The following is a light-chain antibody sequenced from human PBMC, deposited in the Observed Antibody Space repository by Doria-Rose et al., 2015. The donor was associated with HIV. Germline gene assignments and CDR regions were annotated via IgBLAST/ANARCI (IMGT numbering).Light chain of an antibody. CDR1: QRVKSSY. J-gene: IGKJ5*01. V-gene: IGKV3-20*01. Sequence: TQSPGTLSLSPGERATLSCRASQRVKSSYLAWYQQKPGQAPRLLIYDASTTATGIPDRFSGSRSGTDFTLTISRLEPEDVAVYYCQQYGTSRGTFGQGTRLEIK. CDR3: QQYGTSRGT. CDR2: DAS.